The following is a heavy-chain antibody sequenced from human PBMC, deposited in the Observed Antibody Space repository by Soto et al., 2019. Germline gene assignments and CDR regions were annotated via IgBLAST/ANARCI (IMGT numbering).Heavy chain of an antibody. CDR1: GFTFSSYA. J-gene: IGHJ6*02. V-gene: IGHV3-23*01. D-gene: IGHD2-8*01. CDR3: AKGDTTMLPYGLDV. Sequence: PGGSLRLSCAASGFTFSSYAMSWVRQAPGKGLEWVSGISDSGGSTYYADSVKGRFTISGDNSKNTLYLQMNSLRAEDTAVYYCAKGDTTMLPYGLDVWGQGTTVTVSS. CDR2: ISDSGGST.